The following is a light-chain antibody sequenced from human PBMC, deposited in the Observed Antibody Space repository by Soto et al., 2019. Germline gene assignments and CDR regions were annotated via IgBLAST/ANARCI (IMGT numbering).Light chain of an antibody. V-gene: IGKV3-15*01. CDR3: QQYNNWPWT. Sequence: IVMTQSPATVSVSPGERAPLSCRASQSVSSNLAWYQQKPGQAPRLLIYGASTRATGIPARFSGSGSGTEFTLTISSLQSEDFAVYYCQQYNNWPWTFGQGTKVDIK. CDR2: GAS. CDR1: QSVSSN. J-gene: IGKJ1*01.